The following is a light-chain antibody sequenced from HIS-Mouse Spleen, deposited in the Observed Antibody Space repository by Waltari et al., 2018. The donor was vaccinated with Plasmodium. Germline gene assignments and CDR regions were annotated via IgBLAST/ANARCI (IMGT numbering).Light chain of an antibody. CDR1: QDISNY. CDR3: QQYDNLPPLFT. CDR2: DAS. Sequence: DIQMSQSPSSLSASVGDRVTITCQASQDISNYLNWYQQKPGKAPKLLIYDASNLETGVPSRFSGSGSGTDFTFTISSLQPEGIATYYCQQYDNLPPLFTFGPGTKVDIK. V-gene: IGKV1-33*01. J-gene: IGKJ3*01.